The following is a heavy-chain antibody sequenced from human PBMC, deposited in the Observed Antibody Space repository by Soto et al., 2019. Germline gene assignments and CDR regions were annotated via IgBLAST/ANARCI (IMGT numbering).Heavy chain of an antibody. Sequence: PGGSLRLSCAASGFTFSSYSMNWVRQAPGKGLEWVSYISSSSNTIYYADSVKGRFTISRDNAKNSLYLQMNSLRAEDTAVYYCAMGSWRGRLVNLAYWXQGTLVTVSS. CDR3: AMGSWRGRLVNLAY. CDR1: GFTFSSYS. CDR2: ISSSSNTI. J-gene: IGHJ4*02. D-gene: IGHD2-8*02. V-gene: IGHV3-48*01.